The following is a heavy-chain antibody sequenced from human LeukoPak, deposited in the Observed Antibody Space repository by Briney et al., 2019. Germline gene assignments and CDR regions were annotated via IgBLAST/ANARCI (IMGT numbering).Heavy chain of an antibody. CDR1: GYSFTSYD. D-gene: IGHD3-10*01. CDR3: ARDPLPGGAGSYLLDY. CDR2: VNPNSGNT. V-gene: IGHV1-8*01. Sequence: ASVKVSCKASGYSFTSYDINWVRQASGQGLEWMGWVNPNSGNTGFAQKFQGRVTMTRNTSISTAYMELSSLTSEDTAMYYCARDPLPGGAGSYLLDYWGQGTLVTVSS. J-gene: IGHJ4*02.